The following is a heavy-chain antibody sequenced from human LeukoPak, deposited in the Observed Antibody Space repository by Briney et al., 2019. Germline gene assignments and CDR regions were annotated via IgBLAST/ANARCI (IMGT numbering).Heavy chain of an antibody. CDR3: ARGCMVEYFQH. CDR2: INHSGST. J-gene: IGHJ1*01. V-gene: IGHV4-34*01. Sequence: SETLSLTCAVYGGSFSGYYWSWIRQPPGKGLEWIGEINHSGSTNYNPSLKSRVTISVDTSKNQFSLKLSSVTAADTAVYYCARGCMVEYFQHWGQGTLVTVSS. CDR1: GGSFSGYY. D-gene: IGHD2-8*01.